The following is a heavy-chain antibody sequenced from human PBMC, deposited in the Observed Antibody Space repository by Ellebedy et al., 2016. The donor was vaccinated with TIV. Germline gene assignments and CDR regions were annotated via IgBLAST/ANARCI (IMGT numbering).Heavy chain of an antibody. J-gene: IGHJ5*02. D-gene: IGHD3-3*01. CDR3: ARGGSAGVYYDFWSGYYGDWFDP. Sequence: SETLSLXCAVSGGSISSSNWWSWVRQPPGKGLEWIGELYHSGSTNYNPSLKSRVTISVDKSKNQFSLKLSSVTAADTAVYYCARGGSAGVYYDFWSGYYGDWFDPWGQGTLVTVSS. V-gene: IGHV4-4*02. CDR1: GGSISSSNW. CDR2: LYHSGST.